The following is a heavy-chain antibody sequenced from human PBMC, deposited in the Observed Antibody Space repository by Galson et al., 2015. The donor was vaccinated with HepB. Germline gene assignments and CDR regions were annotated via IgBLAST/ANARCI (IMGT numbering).Heavy chain of an antibody. V-gene: IGHV3-23*01. Sequence: SLRLSCAASGLKFRSYAMTWVRQAPGKGLEWVATISGRGDETFYADSVKGRFTISRDNSKNTQSLQMSRLRVEDTAVYYCAKGGHLSFFDYWGQGTLVTVSS. CDR1: GLKFRSYA. D-gene: IGHD1-26*01. CDR2: ISGRGDET. CDR3: AKGGHLSFFDY. J-gene: IGHJ4*02.